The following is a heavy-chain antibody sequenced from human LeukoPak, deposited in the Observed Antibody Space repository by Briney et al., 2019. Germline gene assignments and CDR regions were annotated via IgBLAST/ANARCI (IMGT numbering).Heavy chain of an antibody. CDR1: GFTFGSYA. V-gene: IGHV3-23*01. D-gene: IGHD5-18*01. Sequence: GGSLRLSCAASGFTFGSYAMSWVRQAPGKGLEWVSAISGSGGSTYYADSVKGRFTISRDNSKNTLYLQMNSLRAEDTAVYYCARGGSFSYGHNFWGQGTLVTVSS. CDR2: ISGSGGST. CDR3: ARGGSFSYGHNF. J-gene: IGHJ4*02.